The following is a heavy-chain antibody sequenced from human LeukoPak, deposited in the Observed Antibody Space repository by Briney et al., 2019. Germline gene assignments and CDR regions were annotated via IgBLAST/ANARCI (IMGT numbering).Heavy chain of an antibody. D-gene: IGHD6-19*01. V-gene: IGHV3-23*01. CDR2: ISGSGGTT. CDR3: AKDHEHWLTYFDY. CDR1: GFIFSSYA. J-gene: IGHJ4*02. Sequence: PGGSLRLSCAASGFIFSSYAMSWVRQAPGKGLTWVSGISGSGGTTYYADSVKGRFTISRDNSKNTLYLQMNSLRAEDTAVYYCAKDHEHWLTYFDYWGRGTLVTVSS.